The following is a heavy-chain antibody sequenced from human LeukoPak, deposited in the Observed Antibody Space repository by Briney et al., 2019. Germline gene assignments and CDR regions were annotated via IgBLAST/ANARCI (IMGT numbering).Heavy chain of an antibody. CDR1: GFTFSTYG. J-gene: IGHJ6*02. Sequence: PGRSLRLSCEASGFTFSTYGMHWVRQAPGKGLEWITLIPYDGSNKYYADSVKGRFTISRDSSKNTLYLQMNSLRAEDTAVYYCARYYGSGRGYYGLDVWGQGTTVTVFS. CDR3: ARYYGSGRGYYGLDV. V-gene: IGHV3-30*03. CDR2: IPYDGSNK. D-gene: IGHD3-10*01.